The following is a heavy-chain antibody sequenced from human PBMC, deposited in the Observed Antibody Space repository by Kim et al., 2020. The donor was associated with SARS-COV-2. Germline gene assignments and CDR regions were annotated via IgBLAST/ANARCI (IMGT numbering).Heavy chain of an antibody. V-gene: IGHV3-7*03. D-gene: IGHD1-26*01. CDR3: AKDSGDTEADFFYV. Sequence: GGSLRLSCAASGFTLSKFWMTWVRQAPGKGLEWVAHIKYDDSEKYYMDSAKGRFTISKDDAENSLYLQMDNLRVEDTAVYYCAKDSGDTEADFFYVWGRG. J-gene: IGHJ3*01. CDR1: GFTLSKFW. CDR2: IKYDDSEK.